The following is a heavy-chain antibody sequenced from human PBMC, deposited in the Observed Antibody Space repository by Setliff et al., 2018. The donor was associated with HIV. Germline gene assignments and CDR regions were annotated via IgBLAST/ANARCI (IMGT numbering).Heavy chain of an antibody. CDR1: GYTFTSYH. V-gene: IGHV1-2*02. J-gene: IGHJ1*01. D-gene: IGHD6-13*01. CDR3: ARVPTSSWYVTTQRTKEYFYH. CDR2: INPNSGDT. Sequence: GASVKVSCKTSGYTFTSYHLHWLRQAPGQGLEWMGWINPNSGDTRYAQRFQGRVTMTRDTSTNTAYMELNSLTSDDTAVYYCARVPTSSWYVTTQRTKEYFYHWGQGTLVTVSS.